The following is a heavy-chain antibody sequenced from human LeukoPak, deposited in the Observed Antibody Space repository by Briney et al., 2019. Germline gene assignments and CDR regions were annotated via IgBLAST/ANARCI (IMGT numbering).Heavy chain of an antibody. J-gene: IGHJ4*02. V-gene: IGHV3-7*01. D-gene: IGHD6-13*01. CDR3: VRETVGIAAAGGDY. CDR1: GFTFSNYW. CDR2: INQDGSEK. Sequence: PGGSLRLSCEASGFTFSNYWMSWVRQAPGKGLEWVANINQDGSEKSYVDSVKGRFTISRDNAKNSMYLQMNNLRAEDTAVYFCVRETVGIAAAGGDYWGQGTLVTVSS.